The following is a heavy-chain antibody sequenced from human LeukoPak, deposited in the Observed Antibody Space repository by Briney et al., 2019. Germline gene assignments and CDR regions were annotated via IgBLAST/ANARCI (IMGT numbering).Heavy chain of an antibody. V-gene: IGHV3-23*01. J-gene: IGHJ4*02. Sequence: GGSLRLSCAASGFTFSTYGMSWVRQAPGKGLEWVSAISGSGGTTYYADSVKGRFTISRDNSKNTLYLQMNSLRAEDTAVYFCAKAILFFDYWGQGTLATVSS. CDR2: ISGSGGTT. D-gene: IGHD3-10*01. CDR1: GFTFSTYG. CDR3: AKAILFFDY.